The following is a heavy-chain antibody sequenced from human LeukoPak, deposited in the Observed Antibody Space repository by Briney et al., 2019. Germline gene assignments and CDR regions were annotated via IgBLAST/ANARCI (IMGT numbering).Heavy chain of an antibody. J-gene: IGHJ4*02. CDR3: ARGGIAAAGFFDY. CDR1: GFTFSSYT. Sequence: PGGSLRLACAASGFTFSSYTMSWVRQAPGKGLEWVSAISGSGGNTYYADSVKGRFTISRDNSKNTLYLQMNSLRAEDTAVYYGARGGIAAAGFFDYWGQGTLVTVSS. D-gene: IGHD6-13*01. V-gene: IGHV3-23*01. CDR2: ISGSGGNT.